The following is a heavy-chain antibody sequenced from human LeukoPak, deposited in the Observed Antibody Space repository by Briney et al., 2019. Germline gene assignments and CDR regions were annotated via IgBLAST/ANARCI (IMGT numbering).Heavy chain of an antibody. CDR2: IYTSGST. V-gene: IGHV4-4*07. CDR3: ARDRVVDTAMVPPYYYYYYGMDV. CDR1: GGSISSYY. Sequence: SETLSLTCTVSGGSISSYYWSWIRQPAGKGLEWIGRIYTSGSTKYNPSLKSRVTMSVDTSKNQFSLKLSSVTAADTAVYYCARDRVVDTAMVPPYYYYYYGMDVWGQGTTVTVSS. J-gene: IGHJ6*02. D-gene: IGHD5-18*01.